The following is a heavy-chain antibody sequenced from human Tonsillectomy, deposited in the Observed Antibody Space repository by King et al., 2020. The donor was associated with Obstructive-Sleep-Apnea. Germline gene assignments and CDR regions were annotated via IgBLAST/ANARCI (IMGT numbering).Heavy chain of an antibody. V-gene: IGHV3-23*04. J-gene: IGHJ4*02. CDR3: AKRYYYASGSFDY. CDR1: GFTFSSYM. D-gene: IGHD3-10*01. CDR2: LSGSGGDT. Sequence: VQLVESGGVLVQPGGSLRLSCAASGFTFSSYMMSWVRQAPGKGLEWVSALSGSGGDTHYAGSVRCRFPISRDNSQTTLYLQMNSLRADDTAVYHCAKRYYYASGSFDYWGQGTLVTVSS.